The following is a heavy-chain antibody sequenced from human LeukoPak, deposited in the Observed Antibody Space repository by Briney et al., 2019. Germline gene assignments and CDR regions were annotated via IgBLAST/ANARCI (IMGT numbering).Heavy chain of an antibody. CDR3: ARGVGSSGWYFGYNRFDP. V-gene: IGHV1-69*02. J-gene: IGHJ5*02. CDR1: GGTFSSYT. Sequence: SVKVSCKASGGTFSSYTISWVRQAPGQGLEWMGRIIPILGIANYAQKFQGRVTITADKSTSTAYMELSSLRSEDTAVYYCARGVGSSGWYFGYNRFDPWGQGTLVTVSS. CDR2: IIPILGIA. D-gene: IGHD6-19*01.